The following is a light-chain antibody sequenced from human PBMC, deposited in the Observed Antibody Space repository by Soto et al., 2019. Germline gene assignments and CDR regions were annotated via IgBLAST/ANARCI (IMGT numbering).Light chain of an antibody. CDR2: GNS. J-gene: IGLJ2*01. CDR3: QSYDSSLSGYVG. Sequence: QSVLTQPPSVSGAPGQRVTISCTGSSSNIGAGYDVHWYQQLPRTAPKLLIYGNSNRPSGVPDRFSGSKSGTSASLAITGLQAEDEADYYCQSYDSSLSGYVGFGGGTQLTVL. CDR1: SSNIGAGYD. V-gene: IGLV1-40*01.